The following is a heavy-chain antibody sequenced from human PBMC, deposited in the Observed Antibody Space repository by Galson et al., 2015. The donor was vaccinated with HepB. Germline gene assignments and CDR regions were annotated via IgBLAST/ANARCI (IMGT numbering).Heavy chain of an antibody. CDR3: ASNIVVVPAAITPPDAFDI. CDR2: IYPGDSDT. V-gene: IGHV5-51*03. D-gene: IGHD2-2*01. CDR1: GYSFTSYW. J-gene: IGHJ3*02. Sequence: QSGAEVKKPGESLKISCKGSGYSFTSYWIGWVRQMPGKGLEWMGIIYPGDSDTRYSPSFQGQVTISADKSISTAYLQWSSLKASDTAMYYCASNIVVVPAAITPPDAFDIWGQGTMVTVSS.